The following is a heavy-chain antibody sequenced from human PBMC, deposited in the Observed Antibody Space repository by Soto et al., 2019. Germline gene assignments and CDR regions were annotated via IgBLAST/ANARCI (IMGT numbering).Heavy chain of an antibody. CDR2: IAVGSGNT. Sequence: SVKVSCKASGFTFFTSAVQWVRQARGQGLEWIGWIAVGSGNTNYAQKFQERVTITRDMSTNTAYMELTSLRSEDTAVYYCAADPYCGGDCYFDYWGQGTMVPVSS. V-gene: IGHV1-58*01. CDR1: GFTFFTSA. CDR3: AADPYCGGDCYFDY. J-gene: IGHJ4*02. D-gene: IGHD2-21*02.